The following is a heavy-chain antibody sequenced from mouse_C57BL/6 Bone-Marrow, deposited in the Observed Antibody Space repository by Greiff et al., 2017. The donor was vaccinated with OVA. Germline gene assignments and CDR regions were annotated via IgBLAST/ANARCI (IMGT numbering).Heavy chain of an antibody. D-gene: IGHD1-1*01. Sequence: QVQLKESGPGLVQPSQSLSITCTVSGFSLTSYGVHWVRQSPGKGLEWLGVIWSGGSTDYNAAFISRLSISKDNSKSQVFFKMNSLQADDTAIYYCAREGLYGSSSAWFAYWGQGTLVTVSA. CDR3: AREGLYGSSSAWFAY. V-gene: IGHV2-2*01. CDR2: IWSGGST. J-gene: IGHJ3*01. CDR1: GFSLTSYG.